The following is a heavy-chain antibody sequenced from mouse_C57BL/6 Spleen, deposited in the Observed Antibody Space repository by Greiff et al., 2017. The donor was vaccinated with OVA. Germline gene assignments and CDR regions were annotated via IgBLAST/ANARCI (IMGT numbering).Heavy chain of an antibody. CDR3: ARGRGFAY. V-gene: IGHV1-69*01. D-gene: IGHD6-1*01. CDR2: IDPSDSYT. J-gene: IGHJ3*01. CDR1: GYTFTSYW. Sequence: VQLQQSGAELVMPGASVKLSCKASGYTFTSYWMHWVKQRPGQGLEWIGEIDPSDSYTNYNQKFKGKSTLTVDKSSSTAYMQLSSLTSEDSAVYYCARGRGFAYWGQGTLVTVSA.